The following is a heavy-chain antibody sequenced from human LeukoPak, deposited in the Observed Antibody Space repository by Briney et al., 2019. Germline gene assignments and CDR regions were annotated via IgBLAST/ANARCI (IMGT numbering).Heavy chain of an antibody. J-gene: IGHJ4*02. D-gene: IGHD1-26*01. CDR2: IYYSGTA. V-gene: IGHV4-39*01. CDR3: ARNGVAPGGSYAY. CDR1: GASISSSSSY. Sequence: SETLSLTCTVSGASISSSSSYWGWIRQPPGRGLEWIGTIYYSGTAYYNPSLKSRVTISVDTSKNQFSLKLSSVTAADTAVYYCARNGVAPGGSYAYWGQGTLVTVSS.